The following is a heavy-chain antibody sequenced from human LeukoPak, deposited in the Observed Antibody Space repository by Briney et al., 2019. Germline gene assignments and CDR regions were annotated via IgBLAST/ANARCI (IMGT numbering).Heavy chain of an antibody. D-gene: IGHD6-6*01. CDR2: IYTSGST. V-gene: IGHV4-4*07. Sequence: SETLSLTCTVSGGPIISDYWSWIRQPAGKGLEWIGHIYTSGSTNYNPSLKSRVTISVDKSKNQFSLKLSFVTAADTAVYYCARSRYSSSSGLDYDYWGQGTLLTVSS. CDR3: ARSRYSSSSGLDYDY. CDR1: GGPIISDY. J-gene: IGHJ4*02.